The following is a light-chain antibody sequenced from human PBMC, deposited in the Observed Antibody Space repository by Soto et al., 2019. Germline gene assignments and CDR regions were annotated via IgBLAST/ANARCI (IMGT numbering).Light chain of an antibody. J-gene: IGLJ1*01. CDR1: SSDVGGYNY. CDR3: SSYTSSSTPFV. V-gene: IGLV2-14*03. Sequence: HSVLTQAASVSGFPGQSITISCTGTSSDVGGYNYVSRYQQHPGKAPKLIIYDVSDRPSGVSDRFSGSKSGNTASLTISGLQAEDEADYFCSSYTSSSTPFVFGTGTRSPS. CDR2: DVS.